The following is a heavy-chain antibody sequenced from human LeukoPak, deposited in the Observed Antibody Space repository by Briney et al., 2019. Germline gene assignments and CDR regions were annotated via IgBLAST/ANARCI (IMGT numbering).Heavy chain of an antibody. V-gene: IGHV4-59*05. D-gene: IGHD3-22*01. CDR1: GGSISSYY. J-gene: IGHJ4*02. CDR2: IYYSGST. Sequence: SETLSLTCTVSGGSISSYYWSWIRQPPGKGLEWIGSIYYSGSTYYNPSLKSRVTISVDTSKNQFSLKLSSVTAADTAVYYCARDHDSSGYRPYYFDYWGQGTLVTVSS. CDR3: ARDHDSSGYRPYYFDY.